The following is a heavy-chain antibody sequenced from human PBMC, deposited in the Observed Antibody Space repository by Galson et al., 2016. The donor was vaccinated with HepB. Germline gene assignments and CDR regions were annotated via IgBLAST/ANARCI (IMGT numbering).Heavy chain of an antibody. D-gene: IGHD1-26*01. CDR2: TSYDGSTK. J-gene: IGHJ4*02. V-gene: IGHV3-30*03. CDR3: ARADFVGATPLGY. CDR1: GFSLSSYW. Sequence: SLRLSCAASGFSLSSYWMSWVRQAPGKGLEWLAVTSYDGSTKYYAESVEGRFTISRDNSKNTLYLQMNSLRGEDTAIYYRARADFVGATPLGYWGQGMLVSVSS.